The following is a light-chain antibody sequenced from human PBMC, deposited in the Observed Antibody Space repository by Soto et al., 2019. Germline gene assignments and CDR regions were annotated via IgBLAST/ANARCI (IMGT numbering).Light chain of an antibody. V-gene: IGKV3-20*01. CDR2: GAS. Sequence: EIVLTQSPGTLSLSPGEGATLSCRASQSINSFLAWYQQRRGQAPRLLIHGASNRATGIPDRFSGSGSGTDFTLTINRLEPEDFAVYYCQQFGSSPRTFGQGTKV. CDR3: QQFGSSPRT. CDR1: QSINSF. J-gene: IGKJ1*01.